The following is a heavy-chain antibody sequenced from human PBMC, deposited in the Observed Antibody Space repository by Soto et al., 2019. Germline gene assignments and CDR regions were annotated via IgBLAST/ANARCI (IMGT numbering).Heavy chain of an antibody. D-gene: IGHD2-21*02. V-gene: IGHV1-58*01. CDR1: GFTFTSSA. CDR3: ASRGGNSNWADAFDI. J-gene: IGHJ3*02. Sequence: SVKVSCKASGFTFTSSAVQWVRQARGQRLEWIGWIVVGSGNTNYAQKFQERVTITRDMSTSTAYMELSSLRSEDTAVYYCASRGGNSNWADAFDIWGQGTMVTV. CDR2: IVVGSGNT.